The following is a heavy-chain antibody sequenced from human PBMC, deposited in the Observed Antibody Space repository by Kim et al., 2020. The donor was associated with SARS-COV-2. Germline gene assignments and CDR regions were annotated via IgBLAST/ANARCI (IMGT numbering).Heavy chain of an antibody. Sequence: GGSLRLSCAASGFTFSSYNMSWVRQAPGKGLEWVSFISSSSSYIYSADSENGRSTISSDNANNPLYQQKNSLRAEDTAEYYWAGEQVDNTVEPAYYGMDVWGQGTTVTVSS. D-gene: IGHD2-2*01. CDR1: GFTFSSYN. CDR2: ISSSSSYI. CDR3: AGEQVDNTVEPAYYGMDV. V-gene: IGHV3-21*01. J-gene: IGHJ6*02.